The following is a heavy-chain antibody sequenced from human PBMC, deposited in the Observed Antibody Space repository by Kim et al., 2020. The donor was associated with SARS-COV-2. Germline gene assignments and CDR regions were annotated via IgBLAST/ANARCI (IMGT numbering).Heavy chain of an antibody. D-gene: IGHD3-10*01. CDR3: ARDQMVRGVITHYYYYGMDV. Sequence: SETLSLTCTVSGGSISSGGYYWSWIRQHPGKGLEWIGYIYYSGSTYYNPSLKSRVTISVDTSKNQFSLKLSSVTAADTAVYYCARDQMVRGVITHYYYYGMDVWGQGTTVTVSS. V-gene: IGHV4-31*03. CDR2: IYYSGST. J-gene: IGHJ6*02. CDR1: GGSISSGGYY.